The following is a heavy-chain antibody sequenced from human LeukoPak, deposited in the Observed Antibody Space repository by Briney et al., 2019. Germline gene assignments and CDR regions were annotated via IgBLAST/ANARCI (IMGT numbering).Heavy chain of an antibody. J-gene: IGHJ6*03. V-gene: IGHV1-2*02. CDR2: INPNSGGT. D-gene: IGHD2-2*01. CDR1: GYTFTGYY. Sequence: ASVKVSCKASGYTFTGYYMHWVRQAPGQGLEWMGWINPNSGGTNYAQKFQGRVTMTRDTSITTAYMELTRLRSDDTAVYYCARGVPGTYYYYNMDDWGKGTTVTVSS. CDR3: ARGVPGTYYYYNMDD.